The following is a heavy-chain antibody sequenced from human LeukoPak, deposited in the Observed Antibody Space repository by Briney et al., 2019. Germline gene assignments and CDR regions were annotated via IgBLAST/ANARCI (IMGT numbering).Heavy chain of an antibody. D-gene: IGHD2-21*02. J-gene: IGHJ5*02. CDR2: IYPGDSDT. Sequence: GESLKISCKGSGYSFTSYWIGWVRQMPGKGLEWKGIIYPGDSDTRYSPSFQGQVTISADKSISTAYLQWSSLKASDTAMYYCARRAYCGGDCYWSWVYNWFDPWGQGTLVTVSS. CDR1: GYSFTSYW. CDR3: ARRAYCGGDCYWSWVYNWFDP. V-gene: IGHV5-51*01.